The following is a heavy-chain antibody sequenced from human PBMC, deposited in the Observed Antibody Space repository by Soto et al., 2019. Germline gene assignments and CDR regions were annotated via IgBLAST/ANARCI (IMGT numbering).Heavy chain of an antibody. V-gene: IGHV3-23*01. D-gene: IGHD3-10*02. CDR1: GLTFSSYA. CDR2: ISGSGGST. J-gene: IGHJ5*02. CDR3: GKDQLYVRGVMPNCFDP. Sequence: EVQLLESGGGLIQPGGSLRLSCAASGLTFSSYAMSWVRQAPGKGLEWVSAISGSGGSTYYADSVKGRFTISRDNSKDTLYLHMDRLRAEDTAGSCVGKDQLYVRGVMPNCFDPWGQGTLVTVSS.